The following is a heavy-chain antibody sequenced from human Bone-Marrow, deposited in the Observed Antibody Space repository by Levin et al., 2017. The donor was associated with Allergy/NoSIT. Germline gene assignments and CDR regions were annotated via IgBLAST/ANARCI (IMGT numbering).Heavy chain of an antibody. J-gene: IGHJ4*02. V-gene: IGHV3-23*01. CDR1: GFTFSTYA. CDR3: AKDISSSWSTGDLDY. CDR2: IRGSGGST. D-gene: IGHD6-13*01. Sequence: GGSLRLSCAASGFTFSTYAINWVRQAPGKGLEWVSSIRGSGGSTYYADSVKGRFTISSDISKTTLHLQINSLRVEDTAVYYCAKDISSSWSTGDLDYWGQGTLVTVSS.